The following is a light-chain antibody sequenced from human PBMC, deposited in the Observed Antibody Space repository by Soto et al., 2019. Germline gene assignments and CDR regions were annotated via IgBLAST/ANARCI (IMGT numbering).Light chain of an antibody. Sequence: EIVLTQSPGTLSLSPGERATLSCRASQNVDSTYFAWYQQKPGQAPRLLIYGVSSRATGIPDRFSGSGSATDFTLTINRLEPEDFAVYYCQQFGDSSYTFGQVTKLEIK. J-gene: IGKJ2*01. CDR3: QQFGDSSYT. V-gene: IGKV3-20*01. CDR2: GVS. CDR1: QNVDSTY.